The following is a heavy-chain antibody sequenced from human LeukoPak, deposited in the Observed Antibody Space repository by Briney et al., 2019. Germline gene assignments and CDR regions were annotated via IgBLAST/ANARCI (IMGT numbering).Heavy chain of an antibody. CDR2: ISSSSSTI. V-gene: IGHV3-48*02. CDR1: GFTFSSHS. J-gene: IGHJ4*02. CDR3: AREGPKTGYSSGWLDY. Sequence: GGSLRLSCAASGFTFSSHSMNWVRQAPGKGLEWVSYISSSSSTIYYADSVKGRFTISRDNAKNSLYLQMNSLRDEDTAVYYCAREGPKTGYSSGWLDYWGQGTLVTVSS. D-gene: IGHD6-19*01.